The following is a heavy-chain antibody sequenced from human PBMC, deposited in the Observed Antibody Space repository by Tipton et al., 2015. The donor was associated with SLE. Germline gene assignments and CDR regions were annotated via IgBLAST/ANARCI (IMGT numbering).Heavy chain of an antibody. CDR1: GGSFSGYY. CDR2: INHSGST. V-gene: IGHV4-34*01. Sequence: TLSLTCAVYGGSFSGYYWSWIRQPPGKGLEWIGEINHSGSTNYNPSLKSRVTISVDTSKNQFSLKLSSATAADTAVYYCARGDRGDYGGKGEDDAFDIWGQGTMVSVSS. CDR3: ARGDRGDYGGKGEDDAFDI. J-gene: IGHJ3*02. D-gene: IGHD4-23*01.